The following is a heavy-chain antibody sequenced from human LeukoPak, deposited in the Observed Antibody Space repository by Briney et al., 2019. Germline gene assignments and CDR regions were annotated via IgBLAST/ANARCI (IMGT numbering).Heavy chain of an antibody. Sequence: GESLKISCKTSGYSFSTYWLGWVRQMTGKGLEWMGIIYPGNSYTQKSPSFQGQVTISVDKSISTAYLQWSSLEASDSAMYYCAREGIGCNANSVDYWGQGTLVTVSS. CDR3: AREGIGCNANSVDY. D-gene: IGHD2-8*01. J-gene: IGHJ4*02. CDR1: GYSFSTYW. V-gene: IGHV5-51*01. CDR2: IYPGNSYT.